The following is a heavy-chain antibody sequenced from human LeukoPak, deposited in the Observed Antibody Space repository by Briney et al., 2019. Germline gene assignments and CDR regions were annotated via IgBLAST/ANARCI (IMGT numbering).Heavy chain of an antibody. J-gene: IGHJ4*02. CDR1: GYTFTVYY. V-gene: IGHV1-2*06. CDR2: INPNSGGT. CDR3: ASRSLGVFDS. Sequence: ASVKVSCKASGYTFTVYYMHWVRQAPGQGLEWMGRINPNSGGTNYAQKFQGRVTMTRDTSISTAYMELSRLTSDDTAIYYCASRSLGVFDSWGQGTLVTVSS. D-gene: IGHD3-16*01.